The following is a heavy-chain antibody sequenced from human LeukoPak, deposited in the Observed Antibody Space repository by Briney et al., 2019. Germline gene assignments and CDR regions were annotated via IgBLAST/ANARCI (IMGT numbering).Heavy chain of an antibody. D-gene: IGHD3-10*01. CDR2: ISSSGSTI. J-gene: IGHJ4*02. CDR3: ARDSGDYYGSGSYRY. V-gene: IGHV3-48*03. CDR1: GFTFSSYE. Sequence: GGSLRLSCAASGFTFSSYEMNWVRQAPGKGLEGVSDISSSGSTIYYADSVKGRFTISRDNAKNSLYLQMNSLRAGDTAVYYCARDSGDYYGSGSYRYWGQGTLVTVSS.